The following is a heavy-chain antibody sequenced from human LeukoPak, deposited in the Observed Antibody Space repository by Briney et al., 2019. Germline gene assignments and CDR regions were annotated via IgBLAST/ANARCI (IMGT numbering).Heavy chain of an antibody. CDR2: IKSEGEGATT. Sequence: KAGGSLRLSCVSSGFTIGAAWMSWVRQAPGKGLEWLGHIKSEGEGATTDYAAPARGRFAISRDDSKNMIYLQMSNLKIDDTAIYYCIAHFPYFYCFDVWSKGTTVTVSS. CDR3: IAHFPYFYCFDV. D-gene: IGHD3-3*02. V-gene: IGHV3-15*05. CDR1: GFTIGAAW. J-gene: IGHJ6*04.